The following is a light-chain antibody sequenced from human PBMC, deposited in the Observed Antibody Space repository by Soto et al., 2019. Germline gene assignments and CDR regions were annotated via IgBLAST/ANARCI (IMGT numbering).Light chain of an antibody. CDR2: DAS. CDR3: QQYGSLTRT. CDR1: QSLSSSQ. Sequence: EIVFTQSPATLSLSPGERATLSCSASQSLSSSQLAWYQQKPGQAPRLIIHDASSRETGIPDRFSGSGSGTDCTRTISRLEPEDFAVDYCQQYGSLTRTFGQGTKVDIK. V-gene: IGKV3-20*01. J-gene: IGKJ1*01.